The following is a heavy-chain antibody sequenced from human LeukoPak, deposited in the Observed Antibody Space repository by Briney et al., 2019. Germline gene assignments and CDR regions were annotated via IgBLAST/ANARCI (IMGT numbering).Heavy chain of an antibody. CDR3: AKDILPRYSSGWTSGFDY. J-gene: IGHJ4*02. Sequence: GRSLRLSCAASGFIFRSYGMHWVRQAPGKGLEWVAVISYDGSNKYYADSVKGRFTIPRDNSKNTLYLQMNSLRAEDTAVYYCAKDILPRYSSGWTSGFDYWGQGTLVTVSS. CDR2: ISYDGSNK. CDR1: GFIFRSYG. V-gene: IGHV3-30*18. D-gene: IGHD6-19*01.